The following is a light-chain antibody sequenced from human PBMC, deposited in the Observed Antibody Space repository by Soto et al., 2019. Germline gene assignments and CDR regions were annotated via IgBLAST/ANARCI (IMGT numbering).Light chain of an antibody. Sequence: DIQMTQSPSSLSASVGDRVTITCRASQSISSYLNWYQQKLGTAPKLLIYAASSLQSGVPSRFSGSGSGPDFTLTISSLQPEDFATYYCQQSYSTPLTFGGGTRVEIK. CDR1: QSISSY. J-gene: IGKJ4*01. CDR3: QQSYSTPLT. V-gene: IGKV1-39*01. CDR2: AAS.